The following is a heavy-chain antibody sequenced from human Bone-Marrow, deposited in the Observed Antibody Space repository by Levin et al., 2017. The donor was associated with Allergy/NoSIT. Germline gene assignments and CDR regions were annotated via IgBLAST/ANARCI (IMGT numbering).Heavy chain of an antibody. Sequence: GESLKISCKASGYTFGSSDINWVRQAPGQGLEWMGYIKFDNPKTGYAQKFQGRFTMTGDISTSTAYMELSSLTYEDTAVYYCVRWGPFTLDYWGQGTLVTVSS. CDR2: IKFDNPKT. J-gene: IGHJ4*02. CDR1: GYTFGSSD. V-gene: IGHV1-8*01. D-gene: IGHD7-27*01. CDR3: VRWGPFTLDY.